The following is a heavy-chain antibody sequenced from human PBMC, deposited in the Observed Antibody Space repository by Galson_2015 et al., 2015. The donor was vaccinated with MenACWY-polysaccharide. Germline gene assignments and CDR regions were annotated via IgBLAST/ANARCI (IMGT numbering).Heavy chain of an antibody. CDR1: GFTFSSYA. V-gene: IGHV3-30*04. J-gene: IGHJ6*02. Sequence: SLRLSCAASGFTFSSYAVHWVRQAPGKGLEWVVVISYDGSDKYYADSVRGRFTISRDNSKSTLYLQRNSLRTEDTGIYYCARDYCDRTTCSGMDVWGQGTTVTVSS. CDR3: ARDYCDRTTCSGMDV. D-gene: IGHD2-2*01. CDR2: ISYDGSDK.